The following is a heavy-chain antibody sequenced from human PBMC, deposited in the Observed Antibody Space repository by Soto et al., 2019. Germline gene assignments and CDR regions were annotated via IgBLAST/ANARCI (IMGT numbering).Heavy chain of an antibody. D-gene: IGHD2-15*01. CDR1: GGSISSSRYY. Sequence: QLQLQESGPGLVKPSETLSLTCTVSGGSISSSRYYWGWIRQPPGKGLEWIGSIYYSGSTYYNPSLKSRVTISVDTSKNQFSLKLSSVTAADTAVYYCAVGVAATLRDYWGQGTLVTVSS. J-gene: IGHJ4*02. CDR3: AVGVAATLRDY. V-gene: IGHV4-39*01. CDR2: IYYSGST.